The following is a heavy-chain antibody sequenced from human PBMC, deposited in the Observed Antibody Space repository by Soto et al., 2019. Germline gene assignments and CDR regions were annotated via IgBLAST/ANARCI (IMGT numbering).Heavy chain of an antibody. CDR3: GRGRSGQIVVFY. D-gene: IGHD1-26*01. V-gene: IGHV1-2*02. CDR1: GYTFTGHY. Sequence: ASVKVSCKASGYTFTGHYIHWVRQAPEQGPEWMGEIGPESGATRYAEKFQGRVTMTLDTSITTVYMELKNLSPDDTAVYYCGRGRSGQIVVFYWGQGTPVTVS. CDR2: IGPESGAT. J-gene: IGHJ4*02.